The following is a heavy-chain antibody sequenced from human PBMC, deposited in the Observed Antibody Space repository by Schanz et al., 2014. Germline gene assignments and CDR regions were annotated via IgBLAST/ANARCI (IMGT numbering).Heavy chain of an antibody. CDR1: GFSFSTYA. Sequence: QVQLVESGGGVVQPGRSLRLSCAASGFSFSTYAMHWVRQAPGKGLEWVAVILYDGSKTYYADSVKGRFTISRDNSKNTLSLQMNSLRAEDTAVYYCARDGAGRAPDAFDIWGQGTMVTVSS. CDR3: ARDGAGRAPDAFDI. V-gene: IGHV3-30*04. CDR2: ILYDGSKT. J-gene: IGHJ3*02. D-gene: IGHD1-26*01.